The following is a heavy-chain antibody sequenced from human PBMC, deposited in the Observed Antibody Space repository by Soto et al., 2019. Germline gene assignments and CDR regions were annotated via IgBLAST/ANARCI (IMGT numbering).Heavy chain of an antibody. CDR1: EFTVSSSY. V-gene: IGHV3-53*01. D-gene: IGHD2-2*01. CDR2: IYSGGST. J-gene: IGHJ3*02. CDR3: ARAPPYCSSTSCPGTFDI. Sequence: GGSLRLSCAASEFTVSSSYMTWVRQAPGKGLGWVSVIYSGGSTYYADSVRGRFTISRDNSKNTLYLQMNSLRAEDTAVYYCARAPPYCSSTSCPGTFDIWGQGTMVTVSS.